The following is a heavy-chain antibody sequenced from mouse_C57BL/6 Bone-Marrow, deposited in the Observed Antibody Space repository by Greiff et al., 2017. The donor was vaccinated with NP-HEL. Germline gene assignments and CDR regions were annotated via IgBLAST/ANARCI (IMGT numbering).Heavy chain of an antibody. CDR3: AGEGLNWYFDY. CDR2: ITHSGET. Sequence: QVQLQQSGPGLVKPSQSLFLTCSITGFPITSGYYWIWIRQSPGKPLEWMGYITHSGETFYNPSLQSPISITRETSKNQFFLQLNSVTTEDTAMYDGAGEGLNWYFDYWGQGTTLTVSS. CDR1: GFPITSGYY. V-gene: IGHV12-3*01. D-gene: IGHD4-1*01. J-gene: IGHJ2*01.